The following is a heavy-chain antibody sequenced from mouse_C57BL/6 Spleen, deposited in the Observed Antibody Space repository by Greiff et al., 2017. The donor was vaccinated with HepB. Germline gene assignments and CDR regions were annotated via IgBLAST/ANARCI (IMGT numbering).Heavy chain of an antibody. CDR1: GFTFSSYA. Sequence: EVHLVESGEGLVKPGGSLKLSCAASGFTFSSYAMSWVRQTPEKRLEWVAYISSGGDYIYYADTVQGRFTISSDNARNTLYLQMSSLTAEDTAMYYCTRAVNDYNWYFDVWGTGTTVTVSS. CDR3: TRAVNDYNWYFDV. CDR2: ISSGGDYI. D-gene: IGHD2-4*01. J-gene: IGHJ1*03. V-gene: IGHV5-9-1*02.